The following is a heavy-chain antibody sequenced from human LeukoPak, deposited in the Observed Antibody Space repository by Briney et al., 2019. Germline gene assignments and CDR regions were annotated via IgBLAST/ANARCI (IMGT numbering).Heavy chain of an antibody. D-gene: IGHD6-6*01. CDR3: ARVDPDSSSTLEVFDY. CDR1: GGSISSYY. Sequence: SETLSLTCTVSGGSISSYYWSWIRQPPGKGLEWIGYIYYSGSTNYNPSLKSRVTISVDTSKNKFSLKLSSVTAADTAVYYCARVDPDSSSTLEVFDYWGQGTLVTVSS. V-gene: IGHV4-59*01. J-gene: IGHJ4*02. CDR2: IYYSGST.